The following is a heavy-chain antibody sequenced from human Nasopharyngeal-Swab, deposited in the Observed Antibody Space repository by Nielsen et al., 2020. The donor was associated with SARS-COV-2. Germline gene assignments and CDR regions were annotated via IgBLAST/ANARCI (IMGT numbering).Heavy chain of an antibody. J-gene: IGHJ4*02. Sequence: GGSLRLSCAASGFTFSSYWMNWVRLTPMKRLEWVATVKQDGSAIYHVDSLKGRFTISRDNAKSTVYLHVGSLTADDTATYYCARGPTPSDNSAFLRDWGQGILVTVSS. CDR3: ARGPTPSDNSAFLRD. D-gene: IGHD6-19*01. V-gene: IGHV3-7*01. CDR2: VKQDGSAI. CDR1: GFTFSSYW.